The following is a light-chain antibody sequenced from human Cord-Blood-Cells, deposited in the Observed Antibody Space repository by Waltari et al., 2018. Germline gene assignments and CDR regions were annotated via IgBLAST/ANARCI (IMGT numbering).Light chain of an antibody. Sequence: QSALPQPASVSGSPGQSITLSCPGPRSDAWRSNLVSWYQQHPGKAPKLMIYEGSKRPSGVSNRFSGSKSGNTASLTISGLQAEDEADYYCCSYAGSSTYVFGTGTKVTVL. V-gene: IGLV2-23*01. J-gene: IGLJ1*01. CDR1: RSDAWRSNL. CDR3: CSYAGSSTYV. CDR2: EGS.